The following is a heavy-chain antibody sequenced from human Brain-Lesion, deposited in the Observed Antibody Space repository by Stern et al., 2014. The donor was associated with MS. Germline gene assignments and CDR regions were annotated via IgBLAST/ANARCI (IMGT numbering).Heavy chain of an antibody. CDR3: ARFPASRPHVFDS. D-gene: IGHD6-13*01. J-gene: IGHJ4*02. Sequence: QVQLQESGPGLVKPSGTLSLTCAVSGGSISSSNWWSWVRQSPGKGLEWIGESDHSGSTIYNPSLKSRVTVSVDKSKNRFPLTRRSVPAADTAVYFCARFPASRPHVFDSWGQGTLVTVSS. CDR2: SDHSGST. CDR1: GGSISSSNW. V-gene: IGHV4-4*02.